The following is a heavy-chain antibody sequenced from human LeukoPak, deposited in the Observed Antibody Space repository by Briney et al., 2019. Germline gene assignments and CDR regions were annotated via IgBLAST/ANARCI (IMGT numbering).Heavy chain of an antibody. CDR1: GFTSRSYE. CDR2: IRDVGYST. CDR3: ARKYDSSGYSDYYYYMYV. J-gene: IGHJ6*03. Sequence: PGGSLRLSCEHSGFTSRSYEMTWVRQAPGKGLEWVSGIRDVGYSTYYAGSVKGRFTLSRDNSKNTLYLQMNSLRAEDTAVYYCARKYDSSGYSDYYYYMYVWGKGTTVTVSS. V-gene: IGHV3-23*01. D-gene: IGHD3-22*01.